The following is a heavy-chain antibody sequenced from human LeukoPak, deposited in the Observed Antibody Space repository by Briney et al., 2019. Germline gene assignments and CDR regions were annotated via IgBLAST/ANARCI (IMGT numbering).Heavy chain of an antibody. CDR2: INAGNGNT. J-gene: IGHJ6*02. V-gene: IGHV1-3*01. D-gene: IGHD3-22*01. CDR3: ARATYYYDSSGYYQPYYYYYYGMDV. Sequence: ASVKVSCKASGYTFTSYAMHWVRQAPGHRLEWMGWINAGNGNTKYSQKFQGRVTITRDTSASTAYMELSSLRSEDTAVYYCARATYYYDSSGYYQPYYYYYYGMDVWGQGTTVTVSS. CDR1: GYTFTSYA.